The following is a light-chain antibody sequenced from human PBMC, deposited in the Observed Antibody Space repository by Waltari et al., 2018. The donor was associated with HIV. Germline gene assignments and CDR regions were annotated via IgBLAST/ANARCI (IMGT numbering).Light chain of an antibody. V-gene: IGLV2-14*01. Sequence: QSALTQPASVSGSPGQSITIPCTGTSSDVGGYNYVPWYQQHPGKAPKLMIYEVSNRPSGVSNRFSGSKSGNTASLTISGLQAEDEADYYCSSYTSSSTPVFGTGTKVTVL. J-gene: IGLJ1*01. CDR2: EVS. CDR3: SSYTSSSTPV. CDR1: SSDVGGYNY.